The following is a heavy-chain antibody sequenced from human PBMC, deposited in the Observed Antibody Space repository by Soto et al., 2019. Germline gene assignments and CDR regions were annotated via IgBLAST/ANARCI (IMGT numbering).Heavy chain of an antibody. Sequence: QVQLVQSGAEVKKPGASVRVSCKASGYTFSRYGISWVRQAPGQGLEWMGWISGFNGNTKESEKLQGRVTLITDTAANTAHMELRGLRSDDTALYYCARASAYSTPWSFDNWGQGTLVTVSS. V-gene: IGHV1-18*01. CDR3: ARASAYSTPWSFDN. J-gene: IGHJ4*02. D-gene: IGHD6-13*01. CDR2: ISGFNGNT. CDR1: GYTFSRYG.